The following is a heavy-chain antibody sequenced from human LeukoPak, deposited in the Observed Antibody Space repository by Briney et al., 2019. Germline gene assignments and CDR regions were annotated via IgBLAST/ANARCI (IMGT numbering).Heavy chain of an antibody. CDR3: AKAPNYSGSGSPLFDY. Sequence: ASVKVSCKASGYSFTTYGISWVRQAPGQGLEWMGWISAYNGNTNYAQKLQGRVTMTTDTSTSTASMELTSLRSDDTAVYYCAKAPNYSGSGSPLFDYWGQGTLVTVSS. V-gene: IGHV1-18*01. CDR1: GYSFTTYG. D-gene: IGHD3-10*01. J-gene: IGHJ4*02. CDR2: ISAYNGNT.